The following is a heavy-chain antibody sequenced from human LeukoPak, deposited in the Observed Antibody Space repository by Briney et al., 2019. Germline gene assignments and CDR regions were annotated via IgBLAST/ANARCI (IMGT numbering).Heavy chain of an antibody. Sequence: PGGSLRLSCAASGFTFSDYYMSWIRQAPGKGLEWVSYISSSGSTIYYADSVKGRFTISRDNAKNSLYLQMNSLRAEDTAVYYCAARGSVITFGGVKREFDYWGQGTLVTVSS. CDR3: AARGSVITFGGVKREFDY. CDR1: GFTFSDYY. J-gene: IGHJ4*02. CDR2: ISSSGSTI. V-gene: IGHV3-11*01. D-gene: IGHD3-16*01.